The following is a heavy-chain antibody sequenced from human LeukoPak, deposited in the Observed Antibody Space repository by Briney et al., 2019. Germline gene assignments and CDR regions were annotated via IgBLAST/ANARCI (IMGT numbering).Heavy chain of an antibody. V-gene: IGHV3-21*01. CDR1: GFTFSSYS. D-gene: IGHD6-13*01. J-gene: IGHJ4*02. Sequence: PGGSLRLSCAASGFTFSSYSMNWVRQAPGRGLEWVSSISSSSSYIYYADSVKGRFTISRDNAKNSLYLQMNSLRAEDTAVYYCAREGYGAAAGLYFDYWGQGTLVTVSS. CDR3: AREGYGAAAGLYFDY. CDR2: ISSSSSYI.